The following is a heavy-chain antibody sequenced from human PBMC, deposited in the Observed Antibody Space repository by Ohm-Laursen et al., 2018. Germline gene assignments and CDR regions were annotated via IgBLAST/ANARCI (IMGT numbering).Heavy chain of an antibody. J-gene: IGHJ4*02. CDR1: GYTFTSYY. V-gene: IGHV1-2*02. Sequence: ASVKVSCKASGYTFTSYYMHWVRQAPGQGLEWMGWINPNSGGTNYAQKFQGRVTMTRDTSISTAYMELSRLRSDDTAVYYCAKDQFSNWGPFDYWGQGTLVTVSS. CDR2: INPNSGGT. CDR3: AKDQFSNWGPFDY. D-gene: IGHD7-27*01.